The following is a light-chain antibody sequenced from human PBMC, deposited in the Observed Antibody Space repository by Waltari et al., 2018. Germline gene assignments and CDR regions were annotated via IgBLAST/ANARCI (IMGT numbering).Light chain of an antibody. CDR1: QSISSW. Sequence: DIQMTQSPSTLSASVGDRVTITCRASQSISSWLAWYQQKPGKAPKLLIYMASRLEDGVPSRFSGSGSGTEFTLTISSLQPDDFATYFCQQYDSYSWTFGQGTKVDIK. J-gene: IGKJ1*01. V-gene: IGKV1-5*03. CDR2: MAS. CDR3: QQYDSYSWT.